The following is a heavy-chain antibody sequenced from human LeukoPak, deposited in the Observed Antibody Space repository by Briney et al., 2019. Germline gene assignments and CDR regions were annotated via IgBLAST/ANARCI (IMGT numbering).Heavy chain of an antibody. CDR1: GFTVGTNY. CDR3: ARVPYGNYHYYYMDV. CDR2: IYSGSST. D-gene: IGHD3-10*01. Sequence: GGSLRLSCAASGFTVGTNYMSWVRQAPGKGLEWVSLIYSGSSTYYANSVKGRFTISRDNSKNTVYLQMNSLRAEDTAVYYCARVPYGNYHYYYMDVWGKGTTVTVSS. V-gene: IGHV3-53*01. J-gene: IGHJ6*03.